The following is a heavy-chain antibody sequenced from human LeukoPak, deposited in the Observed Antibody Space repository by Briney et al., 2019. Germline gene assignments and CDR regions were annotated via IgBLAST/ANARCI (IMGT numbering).Heavy chain of an antibody. Sequence: PGGSLRLSCAASGFTFSNAWMNWVRQAPGKGLEWVGRIKSKTDGGTTDYAAPVKGRFTISRDDSKNTLYLQMNSLKTEDTALYRCTRLGGGSPDLIIVPGANKLKWYDPWGQGTLVTVSS. V-gene: IGHV3-15*07. J-gene: IGHJ5*02. CDR2: IKSKTDGGTT. D-gene: IGHD2-2*01. CDR3: TRLGGGSPDLIIVPGANKLKWYDP. CDR1: GFTFSNAW.